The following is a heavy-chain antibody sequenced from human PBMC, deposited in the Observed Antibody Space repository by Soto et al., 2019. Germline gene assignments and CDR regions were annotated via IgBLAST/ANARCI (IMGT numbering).Heavy chain of an antibody. CDR3: ASEFSGYDSYFDY. Sequence: QVQLVESGGGLVKPGGSLRLSCAASGFTFSDYYMSWIRQAPGKGLEWVSYISSSGSILYYSDSVKGRFTISRDNAKNSLYLQMNSLRAEDTAVYYCASEFSGYDSYFDYWGQGTLVTVSS. CDR1: GFTFSDYY. V-gene: IGHV3-11*01. CDR2: ISSSGSIL. D-gene: IGHD5-12*01. J-gene: IGHJ4*02.